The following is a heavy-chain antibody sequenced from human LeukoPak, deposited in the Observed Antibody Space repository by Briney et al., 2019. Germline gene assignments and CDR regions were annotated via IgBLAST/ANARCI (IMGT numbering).Heavy chain of an antibody. Sequence: PSETLSLTCAVYGGSFSGYYWSWIRQPPGKGLEWIGGINHSGSTNYNPSLKSRVTISVDTSKNQFSLRLSSVTAADTAVYYCARATLSSGWYNYYYGMDVWGQGTTVTVSS. CDR1: GGSFSGYY. V-gene: IGHV4-34*01. CDR3: ARATLSSGWYNYYYGMDV. CDR2: INHSGST. J-gene: IGHJ6*02. D-gene: IGHD6-19*01.